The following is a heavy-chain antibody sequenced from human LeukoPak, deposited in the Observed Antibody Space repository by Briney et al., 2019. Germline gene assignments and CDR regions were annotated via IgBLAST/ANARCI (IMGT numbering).Heavy chain of an antibody. CDR2: IDPNSGDT. CDR3: ARSGSTGYSLDY. CDR1: GYSFTGYF. J-gene: IGHJ4*02. D-gene: IGHD3-22*01. V-gene: IGHV1-2*02. Sequence: ASVKVSCKASGYSFTGYFIHWVRQAPGQGLEWMGCIDPNSGDTKYAQKFQGRVSMPRDTSTRTAYMELSRLRSDDTAVYFCARSGSTGYSLDYWGQGTLVTISS.